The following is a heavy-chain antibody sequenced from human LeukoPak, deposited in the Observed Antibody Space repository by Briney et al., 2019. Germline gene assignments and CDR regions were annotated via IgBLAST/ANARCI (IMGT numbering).Heavy chain of an antibody. CDR1: GFTFSSYA. CDR2: ISYDGSNK. V-gene: IGHV3-30-3*01. Sequence: GGSLRLSCAASGFTFSSYAMHWVRQAPGKGLEWVAVISYDGSNKYYADSVKGRFTISRDNSKNTLYLQMNSLRAEDTAVYYCARLRRYCSGGSCYPSRFDYWGQGTLVTVSS. CDR3: ARLRRYCSGGSCYPSRFDY. D-gene: IGHD2-15*01. J-gene: IGHJ4*02.